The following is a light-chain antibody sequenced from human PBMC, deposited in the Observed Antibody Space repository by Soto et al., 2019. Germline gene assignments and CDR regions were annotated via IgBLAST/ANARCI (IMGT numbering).Light chain of an antibody. J-gene: IGKJ5*01. Sequence: EIVLTQSPGTLSLSPGERATLSCRASQSVSSSYLAWYQQKPGQAPRLLIYGASSRATGIPDRFSGSGSGTDFTPTISSLEPEDFAVYYCQLYSRSPRQITFGQGTRLEIK. CDR1: QSVSSSY. V-gene: IGKV3-20*01. CDR2: GAS. CDR3: QLYSRSPRQIT.